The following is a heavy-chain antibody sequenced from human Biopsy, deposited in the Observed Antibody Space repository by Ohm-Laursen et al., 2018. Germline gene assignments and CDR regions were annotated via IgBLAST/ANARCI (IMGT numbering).Heavy chain of an antibody. D-gene: IGHD2-2*02. J-gene: IGHJ4*02. V-gene: IGHV3-7*01. CDR2: IRQDGKEK. CDR3: ARGYCTAINCYMLRSFYFDS. Sequence: SLRLSCAASGFSSTTYWMNWVRQAPGKGLEWVANIRQDGKEKFYVDSVKGRFTISRDNAKNSLYLQMNSLRAEDTGVYYCARGYCTAINCYMLRSFYFDSWGQGAPVTVSS. CDR1: GFSSTTYW.